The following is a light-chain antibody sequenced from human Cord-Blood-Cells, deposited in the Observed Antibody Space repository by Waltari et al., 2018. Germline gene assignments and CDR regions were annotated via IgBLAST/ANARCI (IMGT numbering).Light chain of an antibody. Sequence: DIVMTQSPLSLPVTPGEPASISCRSSQCLVHSNGYNYLDWYLQKPGKSPQLLIYLGSNRACGVPDRFSGSGSGTDFTLTISSLQPEDFGVYYCLQAIQTPFTFGPGTKLEIK. CDR3: LQAIQTPFT. V-gene: IGKV2-28*01. CDR2: LGS. CDR1: QCLVHSNGYNY. J-gene: IGKJ2*01.